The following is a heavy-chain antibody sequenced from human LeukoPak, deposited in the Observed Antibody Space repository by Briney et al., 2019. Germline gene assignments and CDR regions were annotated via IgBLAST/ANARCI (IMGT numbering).Heavy chain of an antibody. Sequence: KSSETLSLTCTVSGGSISSSSYYWGWIRQPPGKGPEWIGSIYYSGSTYYNPSLKSRVTIPVDTSKNQFSLKLSSVTAADTAVYYCARETSTGRGFDYWGQGTLVTVSS. D-gene: IGHD1-14*01. CDR1: GGSISSSSYY. CDR2: IYYSGST. J-gene: IGHJ4*02. CDR3: ARETSTGRGFDY. V-gene: IGHV4-39*07.